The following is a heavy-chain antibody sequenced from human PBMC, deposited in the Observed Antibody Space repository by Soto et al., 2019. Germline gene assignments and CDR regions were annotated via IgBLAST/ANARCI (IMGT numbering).Heavy chain of an antibody. D-gene: IGHD1-26*01. CDR3: ARGKEWEQPSHHYYFDY. V-gene: IGHV1-69*06. CDR1: GRTFLISA. CDR2: IIPILGTI. J-gene: IGHJ4*02. Sequence: QVQLVQSGAEVKTPGSSVRVSCTTAGRTFLISAIAWGRQAPGQGLEWMGGIIPILGTIHIAQNFQGRVNFTAARSTSTAYMDLSSLRSEDTATDCCARGKEWEQPSHHYYFDYWGQGSQVIVSS.